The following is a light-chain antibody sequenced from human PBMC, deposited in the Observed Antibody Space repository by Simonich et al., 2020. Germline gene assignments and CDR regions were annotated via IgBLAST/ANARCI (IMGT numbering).Light chain of an antibody. V-gene: IGKV2D-29*02. J-gene: IGKJ1*01. Sequence: DIVMTQTPLSLSVTPGQQASISFKTSQSLLHSDGQTYLYWYLQKPGQSPQLLIYEVSHRFSGVPDRFSGSGSGTDFTLKISRVEAEDVGVYYCMQSIQLPWTFGQGTKVEIK. CDR1: QSLLHSDGQTY. CDR2: EVS. CDR3: MQSIQLPWT.